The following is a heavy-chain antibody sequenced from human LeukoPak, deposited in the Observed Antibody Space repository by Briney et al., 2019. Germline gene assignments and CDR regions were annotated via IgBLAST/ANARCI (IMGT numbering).Heavy chain of an antibody. CDR2: IVGSGVST. Sequence: GGSLRLSCAASGFTFSSYAMNWVRQAPGKGLEWASGIVGSGVSTYYADSVKGRFTISRDNSKNTLYLQMNSLRAEDTAVYYCAKPVAGPEYFQHWGQGTLVTVSS. CDR1: GFTFSSYA. J-gene: IGHJ1*01. V-gene: IGHV3-23*01. D-gene: IGHD6-19*01. CDR3: AKPVAGPEYFQH.